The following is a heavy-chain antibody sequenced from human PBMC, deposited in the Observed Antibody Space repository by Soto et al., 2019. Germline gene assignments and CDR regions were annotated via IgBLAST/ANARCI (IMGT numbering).Heavy chain of an antibody. J-gene: IGHJ4*02. Sequence: QLQLQESGPGLVKPSETLSLTCTVSGGSISSSSYYWGWIRQPPGKGLEWIGSIYYSGSTYYNPSLKSRVTISVDTSKNQFSLKLSSVTAADTAVYYCARVIIPPAVAAIYWGQGTLVTVSS. CDR3: ARVIIPPAVAAIY. V-gene: IGHV4-39*01. D-gene: IGHD6-19*01. CDR1: GGSISSSSYY. CDR2: IYYSGST.